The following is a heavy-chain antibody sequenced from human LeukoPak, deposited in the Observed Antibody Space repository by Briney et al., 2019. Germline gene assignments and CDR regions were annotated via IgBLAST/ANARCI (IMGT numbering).Heavy chain of an antibody. J-gene: IGHJ6*03. V-gene: IGHV3-53*01. CDR1: GFTVSSNY. CDR3: ARNRGYYYYYMDV. Sequence: GGSLRLSCAASGFTVSSNYMSWVRQAPGKGLEWVSIIYSGGYAYYADSVKGRFTISRGNSKNTLYLQMNSLRAEDTAVYYCARNRGYYYYYMDVWAKGTTVTVSS. CDR2: IYSGGYA.